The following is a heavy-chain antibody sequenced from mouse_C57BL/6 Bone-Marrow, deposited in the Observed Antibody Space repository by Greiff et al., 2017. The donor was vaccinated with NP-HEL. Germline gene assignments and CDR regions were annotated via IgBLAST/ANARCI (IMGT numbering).Heavy chain of an antibody. Sequence: QVQLQQSGAELARPGASVKLSCKASGYTFTSYGISWVKQRPGQGLEWIGEIYPRSGNTYYNEKFKGKATLTADKSSSTAYMELRSLTSEDSAVYFCATNYYGSRPWFAYWGQGTLVTVSA. CDR2: IYPRSGNT. CDR3: ATNYYGSRPWFAY. J-gene: IGHJ3*01. V-gene: IGHV1-81*01. CDR1: GYTFTSYG. D-gene: IGHD1-1*01.